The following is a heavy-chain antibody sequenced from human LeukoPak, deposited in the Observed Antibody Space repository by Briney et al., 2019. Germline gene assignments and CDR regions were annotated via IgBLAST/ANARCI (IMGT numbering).Heavy chain of an antibody. CDR1: GFTFSSYA. V-gene: IGHV3-64*01. CDR3: ARDLYDSSGLDAFDI. J-gene: IGHJ3*02. Sequence: GGSLRLSCVASGFTFSSYAMHWVRQAPRKGLVYVSAISSNGGSTYYGNSVKGRFTISRDNSKNTLYLQMGSLRAEYMAVYYCARDLYDSSGLDAFDIWGQGTMVTVSS. CDR2: ISSNGGST. D-gene: IGHD3-22*01.